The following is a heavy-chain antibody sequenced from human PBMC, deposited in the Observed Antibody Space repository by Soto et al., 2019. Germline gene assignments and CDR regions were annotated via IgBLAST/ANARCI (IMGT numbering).Heavy chain of an antibody. CDR2: ISRDGGTK. V-gene: IGHV3-30*03. J-gene: IGHJ4*02. Sequence: QVQLVESGGGVVQPGRSLRLSCAVSGFTVSTYGMHWVRQAPGKGLEWVAVISRDGGTKYYADSVKGRFTISRDNSRNNLFLEMNSLRADDIAVYYCPGEVASGYWGQGTLVTVSS. D-gene: IGHD3-10*01. CDR3: PGEVASGY. CDR1: GFTVSTYG.